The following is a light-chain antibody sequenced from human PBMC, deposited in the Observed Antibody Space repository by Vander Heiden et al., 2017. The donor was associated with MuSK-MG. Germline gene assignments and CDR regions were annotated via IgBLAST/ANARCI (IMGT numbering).Light chain of an antibody. CDR2: DAS. V-gene: IGKV1-33*01. J-gene: IGKJ4*01. Sequence: DIQMTQSPSSLSASVGDRVTITCQASQDISNYLNWFQQKPGKAPKFLIYDASNLETGVPSRFSGSGSGTDFTLTISSLQVEDIATYYCQQNENLPLTFGGGTKVEIK. CDR1: QDISNY. CDR3: QQNENLPLT.